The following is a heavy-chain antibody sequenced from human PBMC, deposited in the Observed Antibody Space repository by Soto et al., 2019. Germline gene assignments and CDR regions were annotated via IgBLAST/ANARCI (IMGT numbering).Heavy chain of an antibody. J-gene: IGHJ4*01. CDR3: ARVVAYCGGDCFAY. D-gene: IGHD2-21*01. Sequence: QVQLVQSGAEEKKPGASVKVSCKASGYTFTSYAIHWVRQAPGQTLEWMGWINAGNGNTKYSQKFQGRVTITRDTSANTAYMELSSLRSEDTAVFYCARVVAYCGGDCFAYWGHGTLVTVSS. CDR2: INAGNGNT. CDR1: GYTFTSYA. V-gene: IGHV1-3*05.